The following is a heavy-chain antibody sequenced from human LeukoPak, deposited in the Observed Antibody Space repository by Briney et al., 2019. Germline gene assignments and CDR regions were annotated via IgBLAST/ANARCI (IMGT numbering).Heavy chain of an antibody. J-gene: IGHJ3*02. Sequence: SETLSLTCAVYGGPYSGYFWSWIRQPPGKGLEWIGEINHSGSTNYNPSLKSRVTISVDTSKNQFSLKPSSVTAEDTAVYYCASGSVVLEIWGQETMVTVSS. CDR3: ASGSVVLEI. D-gene: IGHD2-15*01. V-gene: IGHV4-34*01. CDR2: INHSGST. CDR1: GGPYSGYF.